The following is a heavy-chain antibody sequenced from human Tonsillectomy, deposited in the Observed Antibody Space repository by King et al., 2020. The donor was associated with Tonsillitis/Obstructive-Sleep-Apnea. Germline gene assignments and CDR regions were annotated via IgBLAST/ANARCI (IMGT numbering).Heavy chain of an antibody. Sequence: VQLVESGGGVVQPGRSLRLSCAASGFTFSSYAMHWVRQAPGKGLEWVAVISYDGSNKYYADSVKGRFTISRDNSKNTLYLQMNSLRAEDTAVYYCAGATSTPYSSSWYGDYYYYYYCMDVWGKGTTVTVSS. V-gene: IGHV3-30*01. J-gene: IGHJ6*03. CDR2: ISYDGSNK. CDR1: GFTFSSYA. CDR3: AGATSTPYSSSWYGDYYYYYYCMDV. D-gene: IGHD6-13*01.